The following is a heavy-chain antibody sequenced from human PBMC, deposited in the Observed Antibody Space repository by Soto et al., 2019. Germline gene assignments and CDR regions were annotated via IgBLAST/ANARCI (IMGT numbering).Heavy chain of an antibody. V-gene: IGHV4-59*01. J-gene: IGHJ4*02. Sequence: SKTLSLTCTVSGGSISSNYWTWIRQPPGKGLEWIGYVYNSGSTNYNPSLKGRVTISEDTSKSQFSLKVNSMTAADTAVYYCARYRREAVAGYTLDNWGQGTLVTVSS. CDR2: VYNSGST. D-gene: IGHD6-13*01. CDR1: GGSISSNY. CDR3: ARYRREAVAGYTLDN.